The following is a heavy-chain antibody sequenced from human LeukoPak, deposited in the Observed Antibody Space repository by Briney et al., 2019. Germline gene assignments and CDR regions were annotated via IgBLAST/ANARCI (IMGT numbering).Heavy chain of an antibody. D-gene: IGHD5-24*01. CDR3: ASPSGRDGYNFGAFDI. V-gene: IGHV1-46*01. CDR2: INPSGGST. J-gene: IGHJ3*02. CDR1: GYTFTSYY. Sequence: ASVKVSCKASGYTFTSYYMHWVRQAPGQGLEWMGIINPSGGSTSYAQKFQGRVTMTRDTSISAAYMELSRLRSDDTAVYYCASPSGRDGYNFGAFDIWGQGTMVTVSS.